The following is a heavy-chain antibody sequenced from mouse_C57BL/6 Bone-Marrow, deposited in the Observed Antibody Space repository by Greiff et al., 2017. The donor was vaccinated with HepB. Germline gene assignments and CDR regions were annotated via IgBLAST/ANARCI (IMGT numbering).Heavy chain of an antibody. CDR3: ASLTGTGAMDY. J-gene: IGHJ4*01. D-gene: IGHD4-1*01. Sequence: EVQRVESGAELVKPGASVKLSCTASGFNIKDYYMHWVKQRTEQGLEWIGRIDPEDGETKYAPKFQGKATITADTSSNTAYLQLSSLTSEDTAVYYCASLTGTGAMDYWGQGTSVTVSS. CDR2: IDPEDGET. CDR1: GFNIKDYY. V-gene: IGHV14-2*01.